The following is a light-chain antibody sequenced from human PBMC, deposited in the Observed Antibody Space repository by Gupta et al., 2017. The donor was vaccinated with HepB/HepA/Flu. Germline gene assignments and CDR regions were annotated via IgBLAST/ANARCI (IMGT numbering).Light chain of an antibody. Sequence: QSVLTQPPSASGPPGQRVTISCSGSRSNIGSNYVYWYQQLPGPAPKLLIYRNNRRRSGVPERFSGSKYGTSAALTISGLRAEDEADYYCAAGDDSRSGVVFGGGTKLTVL. J-gene: IGLJ2*01. CDR2: RNN. CDR3: AAGDDSRSGVV. V-gene: IGLV1-47*01. CDR1: RSNIGSNY.